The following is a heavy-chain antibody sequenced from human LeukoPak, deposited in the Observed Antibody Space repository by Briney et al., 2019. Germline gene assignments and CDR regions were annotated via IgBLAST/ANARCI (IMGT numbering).Heavy chain of an antibody. Sequence: PSVTLSLTCTVSGGSISSYYWSWIRQPPGKGLEWIGYINTSGSTNYNPSLKSRVTISVDTAKNQFSLKLSSVTAADTAVYYCARRRVTGSSYYFDYWGQGTLVTVSS. V-gene: IGHV4-4*09. CDR1: GGSISSYY. J-gene: IGHJ4*02. CDR3: ARRRVTGSSYYFDY. CDR2: INTSGST. D-gene: IGHD6-6*01.